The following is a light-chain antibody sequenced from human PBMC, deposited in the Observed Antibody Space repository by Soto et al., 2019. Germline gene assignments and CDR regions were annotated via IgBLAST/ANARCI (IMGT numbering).Light chain of an antibody. V-gene: IGKV1-39*01. CDR1: QSISTY. Sequence: DVQMTQSPSSLSESVGGRVTITCRASQSISTYLNWFQQKPGKAPKLLIYAASSLPTGVPSRFSGSGSGTDFTLTISSLQREDIATYYCQQYDNLPLTFGGGTKVDIK. J-gene: IGKJ4*01. CDR3: QQYDNLPLT. CDR2: AAS.